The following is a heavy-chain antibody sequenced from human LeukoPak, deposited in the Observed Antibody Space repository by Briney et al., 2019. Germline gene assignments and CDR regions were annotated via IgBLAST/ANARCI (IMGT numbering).Heavy chain of an antibody. CDR1: GGSIRSYY. V-gene: IGHV4-59*08. CDR3: ARLDPSVVSGWYWAYQGAYYYYGMDV. J-gene: IGHJ6*04. D-gene: IGHD6-19*01. CDR2: IYYSGRT. Sequence: SETLSLTCTVSGGSIRSYYWSWIRQPPGKGLEWIGYIYYSGRTNYNPSLKSRVTISVDTSKNQFSLKLSSVTAADTAVYYCARLDPSVVSGWYWAYQGAYYYYGMDVWGEGTTVTVSS.